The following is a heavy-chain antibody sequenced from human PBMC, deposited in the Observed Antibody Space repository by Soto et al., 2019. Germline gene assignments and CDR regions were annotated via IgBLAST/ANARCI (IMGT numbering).Heavy chain of an antibody. CDR2: INGDGRST. J-gene: IGHJ4*02. CDR1: GFTFSSYW. Sequence: GGSLRLSCAASGFTFSSYWMHWVRQAPGKGLVWVSRINGDGRSTTYADSVKGRFTISRDNAKNTLYLQMNSLRAEDTAVYYCATLASIQLDRYDFWGQGTLVTSPQ. CDR3: ATLASIQLDRYDF. V-gene: IGHV3-74*01. D-gene: IGHD1-1*01.